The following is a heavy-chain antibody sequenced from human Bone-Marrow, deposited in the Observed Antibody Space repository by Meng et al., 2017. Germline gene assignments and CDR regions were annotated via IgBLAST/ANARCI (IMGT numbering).Heavy chain of an antibody. Sequence: GESLKISCQGSGYSFTSYWIGWVRQMPGKGLEWMGIIYPGESDTRYSPSFQGQVTISADKSISTAYLQWSSLKASDTAMYYCARRTHGDYQRDYFDYWGQGTLVTVSS. CDR1: GYSFTSYW. CDR3: ARRTHGDYQRDYFDY. CDR2: IYPGESDT. V-gene: IGHV5-51*01. D-gene: IGHD4-17*01. J-gene: IGHJ4*02.